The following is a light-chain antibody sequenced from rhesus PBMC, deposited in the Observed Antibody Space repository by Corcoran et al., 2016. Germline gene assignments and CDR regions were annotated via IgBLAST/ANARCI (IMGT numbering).Light chain of an antibody. CDR1: QDITVY. V-gene: IGKV1-32*05. CDR2: YTN. CDR3: QQYNSAPFT. J-gene: IGKJ3*01. Sequence: DVQMTQSPSSLAASVGDRVNITCRASQDITVYLNWYQHKPGKAPKLLINYTNSLAPGVPSRFSGSGSGTDFTLTISSLQPEDFATYYCQQYNSAPFTFGPGTKLDIK.